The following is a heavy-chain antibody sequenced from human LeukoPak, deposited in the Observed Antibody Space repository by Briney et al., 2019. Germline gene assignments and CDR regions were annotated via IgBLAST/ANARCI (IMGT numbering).Heavy chain of an antibody. V-gene: IGHV3-64*01. CDR3: ASGCSGGSCYSD. D-gene: IGHD2-15*01. CDR2: ISSSGGST. CDR1: GFTFSSYA. Sequence: GGSLRLSCAASGFTFSSYAMHWIRQAPGKGLEYVSAISSSGGSTYYAHSVKGRFTISIDNSKNTLYLQMGSLTAADMAVYYCASGCSGGSCYSDWGQGTLVTVSS. J-gene: IGHJ4*02.